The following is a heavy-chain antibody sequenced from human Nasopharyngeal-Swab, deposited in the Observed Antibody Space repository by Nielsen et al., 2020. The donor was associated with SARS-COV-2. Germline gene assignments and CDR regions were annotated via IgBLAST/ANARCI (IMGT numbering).Heavy chain of an antibody. J-gene: IGHJ5*02. Sequence: SETLSFTCTVSGGSISSYYWSWIRQPPGKGLEWIGYTYYSGSTNYNPSLKSRVTISVDTSKNQFSLKLSSVTAADTAVYYCARGRRGSSWDLNWFDPWGQGTLVTVSS. CDR2: TYYSGST. CDR3: ARGRRGSSWDLNWFDP. CDR1: GGSISSYY. D-gene: IGHD6-13*01. V-gene: IGHV4-59*01.